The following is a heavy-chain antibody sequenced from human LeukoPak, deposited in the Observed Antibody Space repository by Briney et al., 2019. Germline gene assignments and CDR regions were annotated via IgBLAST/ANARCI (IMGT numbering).Heavy chain of an antibody. D-gene: IGHD2-21*02. CDR1: GGSISSSSYY. CDR2: IYYSGST. V-gene: IGHV4-61*05. Sequence: PSETLSLTCTVSGGSISSSSYYWGWIRQPPGKRLEWIGYIYYSGSTNYNPSLKSRVTISVDTSKNQFSLKLSSVTAADTAVYYCAAWEVVTAIRYAFDIWGQGTMVTVSS. J-gene: IGHJ3*02. CDR3: AAWEVVTAIRYAFDI.